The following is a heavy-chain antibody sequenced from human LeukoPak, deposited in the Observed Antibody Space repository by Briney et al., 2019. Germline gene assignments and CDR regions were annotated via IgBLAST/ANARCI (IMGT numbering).Heavy chain of an antibody. D-gene: IGHD4-17*01. J-gene: IGHJ6*02. CDR1: GFTFSSYA. CDR2: ISGSGGST. Sequence: GGSLRLSCAASGFTFSSYAMSWVRQAPGKGLEWVSAISGSGGSTYYADSVKGRFTISRDNAKNSLYLQMNSLRAEDTAVYYCARSTTVTRRFDYYYGMDVWGQGTTVTVSS. V-gene: IGHV3-23*01. CDR3: ARSTTVTRRFDYYYGMDV.